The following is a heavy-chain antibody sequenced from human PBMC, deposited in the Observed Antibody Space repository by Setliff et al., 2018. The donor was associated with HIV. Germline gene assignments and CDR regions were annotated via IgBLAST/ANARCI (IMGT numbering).Heavy chain of an antibody. Sequence: GGSLRLSCAASGFTFSSYGMHWVRQAPGKGPEWVAFIRYDGTYKYYADSLKGRFTISRDNSKNTLFLQMNSLRTEDTAVYYCAKNFYSSPWSPLDYWGQGTLVTVSS. D-gene: IGHD6-19*01. V-gene: IGHV3-30*02. J-gene: IGHJ4*02. CDR3: AKNFYSSPWSPLDY. CDR1: GFTFSSYG. CDR2: IRYDGTYK.